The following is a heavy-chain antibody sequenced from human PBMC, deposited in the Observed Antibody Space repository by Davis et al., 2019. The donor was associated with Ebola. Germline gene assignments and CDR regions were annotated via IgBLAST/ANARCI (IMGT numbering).Heavy chain of an antibody. D-gene: IGHD2-2*02. CDR3: ARGQVGYCSSTSCYTTGLLRTNNNWFDP. Sequence: ASVKVSCKASGYTFTSYYMHWVRQAPGQGLEWMGIINPSGGSTSYAQKFQGRVTMTRDTSTSTVYMELSSLRSEDTAVYYCARGQVGYCSSTSCYTTGLLRTNNNWFDPWGQGTLVTVSS. J-gene: IGHJ5*02. V-gene: IGHV1-46*01. CDR2: INPSGGST. CDR1: GYTFTSYY.